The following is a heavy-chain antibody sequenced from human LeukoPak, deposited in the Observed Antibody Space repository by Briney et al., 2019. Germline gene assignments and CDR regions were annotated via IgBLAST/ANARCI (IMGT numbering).Heavy chain of an antibody. Sequence: SETLSLTCTVSGYSISSGYYWGWIRQPPGKGLEWIGSIYHSGSTYYNPSLKSRVTISVDTPKNQFSLKLSSVTAADTAVYYCARVVGSSTSSNWFDPWGQGTLVTVSS. D-gene: IGHD2-2*01. V-gene: IGHV4-38-2*02. CDR3: ARVVGSSTSSNWFDP. CDR1: GYSISSGYY. J-gene: IGHJ5*02. CDR2: IYHSGST.